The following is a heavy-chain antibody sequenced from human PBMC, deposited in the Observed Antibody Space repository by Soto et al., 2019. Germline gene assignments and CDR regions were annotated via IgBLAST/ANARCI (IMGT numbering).Heavy chain of an antibody. CDR3: ARPPTASLDAFEI. V-gene: IGHV4-39*01. CDR2: IYYSGIT. Sequence: SETLSLTCTVSGGSITSSSYYWGWIRQPPGKGLEWIGSIYYSGITYYNPSLKSRVTISVDTSKSQFSLKLNSVTAADTSVYYCARPPTASLDAFEIWGQGTMVTVSS. J-gene: IGHJ3*02. CDR1: GGSITSSSYY.